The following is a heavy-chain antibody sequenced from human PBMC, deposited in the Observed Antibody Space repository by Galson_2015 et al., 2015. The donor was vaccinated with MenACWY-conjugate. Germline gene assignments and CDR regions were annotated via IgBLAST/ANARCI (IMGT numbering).Heavy chain of an antibody. Sequence: SVKVSCKASGYIFTLYYIHWARQAPGQGLEWMGTISPSAGITHYAQKFQGRVSMSRDTSTTTVYMELSSLRSEDTAVYYCAKVMLVGGSDGFDIWSQGTMVTVSS. CDR3: AKVMLVGGSDGFDI. V-gene: IGHV1-46*01. D-gene: IGHD2-15*01. CDR2: ISPSAGIT. J-gene: IGHJ3*02. CDR1: GYIFTLYY.